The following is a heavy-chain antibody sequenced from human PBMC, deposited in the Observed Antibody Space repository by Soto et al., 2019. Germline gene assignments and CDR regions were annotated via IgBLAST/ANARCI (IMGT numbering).Heavy chain of an antibody. J-gene: IGHJ5*02. CDR3: ARVEDSYYYDSPFDP. Sequence: ASVKVSCKASGYTFTSYDINWVRQATGQGLEWMGWMNPNSGNTGYVQKFQGRVTMTRNTSISTAYMELSSLRSEDTAVYYCARVEDSYYYDSPFDPWGQGTLLTVSS. D-gene: IGHD3-22*01. CDR2: MNPNSGNT. V-gene: IGHV1-8*01. CDR1: GYTFTSYD.